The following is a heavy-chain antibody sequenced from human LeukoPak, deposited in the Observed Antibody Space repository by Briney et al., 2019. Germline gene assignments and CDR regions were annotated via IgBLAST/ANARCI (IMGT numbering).Heavy chain of an antibody. CDR1: GFTFSNYA. V-gene: IGHV3-30*04. Sequence: GRSLRLSCAASGFTFSNYAMHWVRQAPGKGLEWVAVISYDGSNKYYADSVKGRFTISRDNSKNTLYLQMNSLRAEDTAVYYCARPSIGVTTSYFDYWGQGTLVTVSS. CDR3: ARPSIGVTTSYFDY. D-gene: IGHD4-17*01. J-gene: IGHJ4*02. CDR2: ISYDGSNK.